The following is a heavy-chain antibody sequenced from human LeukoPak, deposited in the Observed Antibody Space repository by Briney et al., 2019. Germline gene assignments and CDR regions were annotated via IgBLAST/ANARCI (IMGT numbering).Heavy chain of an antibody. J-gene: IGHJ6*02. CDR3: AKGRIAAAGTPLDV. CDR1: GFTFDDYA. Sequence: GRSLRLSCAASGFTFDDYAMHWVRQAPGKGLEWVSGISWNSGSIGYADSVKGRFTISRDNAKNSLYLQMNSLRAEDTALYYCAKGRIAAAGTPLDVWGQGTTVTVPS. CDR2: ISWNSGSI. V-gene: IGHV3-9*01. D-gene: IGHD6-13*01.